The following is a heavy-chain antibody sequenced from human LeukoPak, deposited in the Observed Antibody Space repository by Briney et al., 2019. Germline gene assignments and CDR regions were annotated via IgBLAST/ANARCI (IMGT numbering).Heavy chain of an antibody. CDR3: ARGYSNYYCMDV. Sequence: ASVKVSCKASGYTFTSYGISWVRQAPGQGLEWMGWISAYNGNTNYAQKFQGRVTMTRDTSISTAYMELSRLRSDDTAVYYCARGYSNYYCMDVWGKGTTVTVSS. CDR1: GYTFTSYG. CDR2: ISAYNGNT. V-gene: IGHV1-18*01. J-gene: IGHJ6*03. D-gene: IGHD4-11*01.